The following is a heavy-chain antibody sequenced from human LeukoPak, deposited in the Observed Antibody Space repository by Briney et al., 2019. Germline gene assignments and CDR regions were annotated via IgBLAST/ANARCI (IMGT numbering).Heavy chain of an antibody. D-gene: IGHD3-22*01. CDR1: GGSISSSNW. J-gene: IGHJ3*02. CDR3: ARDPGYHDSSSPGAFDI. Sequence: SETLSLTCAVSGGSISSSNWWSWVRQPPGKGLEWIGEIYHSGSTNYNPSLKSRVTISVDKSKNQFSLKLSSVTAADTAVYYCARDPGYHDSSSPGAFDIWGQGTMVTVSS. V-gene: IGHV4-4*02. CDR2: IYHSGST.